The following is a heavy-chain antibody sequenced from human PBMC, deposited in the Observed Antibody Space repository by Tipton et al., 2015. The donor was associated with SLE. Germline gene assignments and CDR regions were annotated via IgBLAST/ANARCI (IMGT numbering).Heavy chain of an antibody. CDR2: VYTNGGP. V-gene: IGHV4-61*09. CDR3: ARANYFDSSGYYFDS. D-gene: IGHD3-22*01. Sequence: TLSLTCIVSGGSISTDPYYWSWLRQPAGKGLEWIGHVYTNGGPSYNPSLKTRVSMSVDASRDQFSLRLTSVTAADTAVYYCARANYFDSSGYYFDSWGQGTLVTVSS. J-gene: IGHJ4*02. CDR1: GGSISTDPYY.